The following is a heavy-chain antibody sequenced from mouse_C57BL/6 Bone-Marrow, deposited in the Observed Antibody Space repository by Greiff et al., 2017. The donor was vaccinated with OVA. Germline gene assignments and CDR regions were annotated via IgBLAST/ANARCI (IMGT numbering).Heavy chain of an antibody. J-gene: IGHJ2*01. V-gene: IGHV1-82*01. Sequence: LVESGPELVKPGASVKISCKASGYAFSSSWMNWVKQRPGKGLEWIGRIYPGDGDTNYNGKFKGKATLTADKSSSTAYMQLSSLTSEDSAVYCCARSRDYFDYWGQGTTLTVSS. CDR2: IYPGDGDT. CDR1: GYAFSSSW. CDR3: ARSRDYFDY.